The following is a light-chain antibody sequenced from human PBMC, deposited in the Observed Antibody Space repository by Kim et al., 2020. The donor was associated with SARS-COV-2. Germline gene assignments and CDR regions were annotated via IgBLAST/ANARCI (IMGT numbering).Light chain of an antibody. CDR2: QDS. CDR1: KLGDKC. V-gene: IGLV3-1*01. J-gene: IGLJ1*01. Sequence: VCPGETASITCSGEKLGDKCAGWCQQKRGQSPVVVIYQDSKRPSGIPERFSGSNSGNTATLTISGTQAMDEADYYCQAWDSSTAVFGAGTKVTVL. CDR3: QAWDSSTAV.